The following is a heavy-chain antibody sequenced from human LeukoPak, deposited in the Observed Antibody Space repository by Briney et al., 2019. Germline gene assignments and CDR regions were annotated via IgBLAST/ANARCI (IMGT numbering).Heavy chain of an antibody. CDR1: GFTFSSYA. CDR3: ATWARHGDYGFDP. V-gene: IGHV3-30*04. J-gene: IGHJ5*02. Sequence: GGSLRLSCAASGFTFSSYAMHWVRQAPGKGLEWVAVISYDGSNKYYADSVKGRFTISRDNSKNTLYLQMNSLRAEDTAVYYCATWARHGDYGFDPWGQGTLVTVSS. CDR2: ISYDGSNK. D-gene: IGHD4-17*01.